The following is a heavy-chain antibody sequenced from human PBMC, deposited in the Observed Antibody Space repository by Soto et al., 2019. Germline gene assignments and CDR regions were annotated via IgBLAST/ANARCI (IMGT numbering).Heavy chain of an antibody. J-gene: IGHJ5*02. D-gene: IGHD2-2*02. CDR2: INHSGST. CDR1: GYSISSGYY. Sequence: PSETLSLTCAVSGYSISSGYYWGWIRQPPGKGLEWIGEINHSGSTNYSPSLKSRVTISVDTSKNQFSLKLSSVTAADTAVYYCARGAHCSSTSCYTRGWFDPWGQGTLVTVS. CDR3: ARGAHCSSTSCYTRGWFDP. V-gene: IGHV4-38-2*01.